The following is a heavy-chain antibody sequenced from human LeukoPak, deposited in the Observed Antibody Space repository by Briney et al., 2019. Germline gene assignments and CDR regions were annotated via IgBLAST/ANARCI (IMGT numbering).Heavy chain of an antibody. J-gene: IGHJ4*02. Sequence: GSLRLSCAASGFTVSNSYMAWVRQAPGKGLEWVSSIYNDGSTVYADSVKGRFTISRDNSKNTLYLQMNSLRGDDTSVYYCAKIDMWNPAYWGQGTLVTDSS. D-gene: IGHD1-1*01. V-gene: IGHV3-66*02. CDR1: GFTVSNSY. CDR3: AKIDMWNPAY. CDR2: IYNDGST.